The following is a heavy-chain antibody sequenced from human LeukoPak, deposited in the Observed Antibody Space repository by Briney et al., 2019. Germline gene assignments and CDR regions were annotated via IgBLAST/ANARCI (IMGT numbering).Heavy chain of an antibody. D-gene: IGHD1-26*01. CDR3: AKDLRGTFIGDFDS. V-gene: IGHV3-23*01. J-gene: IGHJ4*02. Sequence: RTGGTLRLSCVGSGFTFSSNGMSWVRQAPGKGLEWVCGASGSGESTHYADSVKGRFTISRDNSKNTLFLQMNSLRAEDTAVYYCAKDLRGTFIGDFDSWGQGTLVTVSS. CDR1: GFTFSSNG. CDR2: ASGSGEST.